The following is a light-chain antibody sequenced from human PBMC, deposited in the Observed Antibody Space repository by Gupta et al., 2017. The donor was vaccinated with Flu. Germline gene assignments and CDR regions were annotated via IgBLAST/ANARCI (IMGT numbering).Light chain of an antibody. V-gene: IGKV1-5*03. CDR2: KAS. J-gene: IGKJ4*01. CDR3: PPSDRYPPP. CDR1: QTISSW. Sequence: LSASVVDTVTITCRASQTISSWLAWYQQKPGKAPNLLIYKASTLQTGFPSWFSGSGSGTDFTLTINNLQPEDFATSSCPPSDRYPPPFGG.